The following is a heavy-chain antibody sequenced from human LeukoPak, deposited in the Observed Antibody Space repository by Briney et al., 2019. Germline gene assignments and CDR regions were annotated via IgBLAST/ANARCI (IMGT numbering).Heavy chain of an antibody. D-gene: IGHD2-21*02. J-gene: IGHJ4*02. CDR3: TTEAERRNPLAYCGGDCYSGPHVDY. CDR1: GFTFSHYA. Sequence: GGSLRLPCAASGFTFSHYAMSWVRQAPGKGLEWVGRIKSKTDGGTTDYAAPVKGRFTISRDDSKNTLYLQMNSLKTEDTAVYYCTTEAERRNPLAYCGGDCYSGPHVDYWGQGTLVTVSS. V-gene: IGHV3-15*01. CDR2: IKSKTDGGTT.